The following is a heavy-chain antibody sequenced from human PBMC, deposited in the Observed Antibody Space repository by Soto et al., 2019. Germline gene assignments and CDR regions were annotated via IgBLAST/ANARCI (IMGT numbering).Heavy chain of an antibody. CDR2: IYPNDADT. CDR3: ARVPSVVAPGNDYFGLDV. D-gene: IGHD3-9*01. CDR1: GYVFNHYW. Sequence: GESLKISCKGSGYVFNHYWIAWVRQMPGKGPEWMGIIYPNDADTRYSPSFQGQVTISADKSTSTAYLQWTSLRTSDTAIYYCARVPSVVAPGNDYFGLDVWGQGTTVTVSS. V-gene: IGHV5-51*01. J-gene: IGHJ6*02.